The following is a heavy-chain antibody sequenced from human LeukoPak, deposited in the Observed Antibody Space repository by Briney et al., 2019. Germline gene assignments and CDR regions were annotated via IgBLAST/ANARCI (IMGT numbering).Heavy chain of an antibody. Sequence: GGSLRLSCAASGFTFSSYAMSWVRQAPGKGLEWVSTINDSGGSTYYADSVKGRFTISRDNSKDTLYLQMNSLRAEDTAVYYFAKDLGYNGNYFDYWGQGTLVTVSS. J-gene: IGHJ4*02. CDR2: INDSGGST. D-gene: IGHD1-14*01. CDR3: AKDLGYNGNYFDY. CDR1: GFTFSSYA. V-gene: IGHV3-23*01.